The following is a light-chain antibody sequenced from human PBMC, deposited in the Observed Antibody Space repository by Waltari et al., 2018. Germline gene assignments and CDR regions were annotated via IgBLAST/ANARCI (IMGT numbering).Light chain of an antibody. CDR2: KAS. CDR3: QQYNSYSGT. J-gene: IGKJ1*01. Sequence: DIQMTQSPSTLSASVGDRVPITCRASESITTWLAWYQHKPGKAPKLLIYKASSLESGVPSRFSGSGSGTEFTLTISSLQPDDFATYYCQQYNSYSGTFGQGTKVEIK. V-gene: IGKV1-5*03. CDR1: ESITTW.